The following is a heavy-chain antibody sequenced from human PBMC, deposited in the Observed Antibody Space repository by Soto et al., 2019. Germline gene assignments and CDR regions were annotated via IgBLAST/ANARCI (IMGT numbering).Heavy chain of an antibody. J-gene: IGHJ6*02. CDR3: ARGIGGWFGVAYCYGMDV. CDR1: GYTFTSYG. D-gene: IGHD3-10*01. Sequence: QVQLVQSGAEVKKHGASVKVSCKASGYTFTSYGISWVRQAPGQGLEWMGWISPYNGNTNYAQKLQGRITMTTDTSTSTAYMDLRSLRSDDTAVYYCARGIGGWFGVAYCYGMDVLGQGTTVTVSS. V-gene: IGHV1-18*01. CDR2: ISPYNGNT.